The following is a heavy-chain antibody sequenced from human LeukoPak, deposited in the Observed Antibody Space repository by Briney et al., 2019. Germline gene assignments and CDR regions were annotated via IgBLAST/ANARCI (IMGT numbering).Heavy chain of an antibody. J-gene: IGHJ3*02. CDR3: ARVPFTSSTGAFDI. Sequence: GGSLRLSCAASGFTFNTYAMSWVRQAPGKGLEWVSRINSDGSSTSYADSVKGRFTISRDNAKNSLYLQMNSLRAEDTAVYYCARVPFTSSTGAFDIWGQGTMVTVSS. V-gene: IGHV3-74*01. CDR2: INSDGSST. CDR1: GFTFNTYA. D-gene: IGHD2-2*01.